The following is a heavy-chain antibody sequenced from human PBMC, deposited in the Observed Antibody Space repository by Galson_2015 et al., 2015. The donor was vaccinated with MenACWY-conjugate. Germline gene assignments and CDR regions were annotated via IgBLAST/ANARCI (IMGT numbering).Heavy chain of an antibody. CDR3: ARDHPSTYGIAWYLFEL. V-gene: IGHV3-7*03. CDR1: GFPLSSYW. Sequence: SLRLSCAASGFPLSSYWMAWVRQAPGKGLEWVANIKQDGSEKYYVDSVKGRFTISRDNAKNSLYLEMNSLRAEDTAVYYCARDHPSTYGIAWYLFELWGQGTMVTVSS. CDR2: IKQDGSEK. D-gene: IGHD4-17*01. J-gene: IGHJ3*01.